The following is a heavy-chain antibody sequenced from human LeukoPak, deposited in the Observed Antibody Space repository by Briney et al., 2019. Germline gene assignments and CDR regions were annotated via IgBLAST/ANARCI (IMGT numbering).Heavy chain of an antibody. CDR1: GGSLSGYC. J-gene: IGHJ3*02. D-gene: IGHD2-15*01. CDR3: ARFPCSGDSCYSGIRAFDI. Sequence: SETLSLTCAVYGGSLSGYCWNWIRQSPGKVLEWIWEIDDSGTTNYNPSLKSRATISIDRSRKQFSLSLTSVTAADTAVYYCARFPCSGDSCYSGIRAFDIWGQGTTVIVSS. CDR2: IDDSGTT. V-gene: IGHV4-34*01.